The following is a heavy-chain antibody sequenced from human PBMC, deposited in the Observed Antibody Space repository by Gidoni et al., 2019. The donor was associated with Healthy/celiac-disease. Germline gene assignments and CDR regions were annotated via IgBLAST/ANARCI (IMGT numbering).Heavy chain of an antibody. CDR1: GYTFTSYG. CDR2: ISAYNGNT. V-gene: IGHV1-18*01. CDR3: ARDYYYDSSGYYFTFDY. Sequence: QVQLVQSGAEVKKPGASVKVSCTASGYTFTSYGISWVRQAPGQGLEWMGWISAYNGNTNYAQKLQGRVTMTTDTSTSTAYMELRSLRSDDTAVYYCARDYYYDSSGYYFTFDYWGQGTLVTVSS. J-gene: IGHJ4*02. D-gene: IGHD3-22*01.